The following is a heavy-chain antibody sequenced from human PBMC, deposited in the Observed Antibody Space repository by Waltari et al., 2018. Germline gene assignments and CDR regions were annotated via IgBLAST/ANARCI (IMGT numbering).Heavy chain of an antibody. CDR3: AREDYGDYPWYFDY. CDR2: IYHSGST. CDR1: GYSISSGYY. J-gene: IGHJ4*02. D-gene: IGHD4-17*01. Sequence: QVQLQESGPGLVKPSETLSLTCAVSGYSISSGYYWGWIRQPPGKGLEWIGSIYHSGSTYYNPSLKSRVTISVDTSKNQFSLKLSSVTAADTAVYYCAREDYGDYPWYFDYWGQGTLVTVSS. V-gene: IGHV4-38-2*01.